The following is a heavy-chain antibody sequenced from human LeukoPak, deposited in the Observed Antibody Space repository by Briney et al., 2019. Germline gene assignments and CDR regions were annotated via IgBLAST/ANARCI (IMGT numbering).Heavy chain of an antibody. J-gene: IGHJ6*02. V-gene: IGHV1-2*02. CDR1: GYTFTGYY. CDR2: TNPNSGGT. Sequence: ASVKVSCKASGYTFTGYYMHWVRQAPGQGLEWVGWTNPNSGGTNYAQKFQGRVTMTRDTSISTAYMELSRLRSDDTAVYYCASPYYYGSGKGYGMDVWGQGTTVTVSS. CDR3: ASPYYYGSGKGYGMDV. D-gene: IGHD3-10*01.